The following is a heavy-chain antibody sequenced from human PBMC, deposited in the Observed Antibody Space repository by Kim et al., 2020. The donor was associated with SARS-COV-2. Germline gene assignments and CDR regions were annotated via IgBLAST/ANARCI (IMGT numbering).Heavy chain of an antibody. J-gene: IGHJ4*02. V-gene: IGHV3-23*01. CDR3: VKVDSSGWYADY. CDR1: GFTFSSYA. Sequence: GGSLRLSCAASGFTFSSYAMSWVRQVPKKGLEWVSAISASGGTTYYADSVKGRFTISRDNSKNTLYLQMNSLRAEDTAVYYCVKVDSSGWYADYWGQGALVTVSS. CDR2: ISASGGTT. D-gene: IGHD6-19*01.